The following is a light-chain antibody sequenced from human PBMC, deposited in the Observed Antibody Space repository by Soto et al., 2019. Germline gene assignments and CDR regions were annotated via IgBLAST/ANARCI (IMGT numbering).Light chain of an antibody. CDR3: SSNTSSTTRV. CDR2: EVS. CDR1: SSDVDDYKY. J-gene: IGLJ1*01. Sequence: QSALTQPASVSGSPGQSITISCTGTSSDVDDYKYVSWYQHHPGKAPKLMIYEVSNRPSGVSNRFSGSESGSTASLTISGLQAEDEADYYCSSNTSSTTRVFGTGTKLTVL. V-gene: IGLV2-14*01.